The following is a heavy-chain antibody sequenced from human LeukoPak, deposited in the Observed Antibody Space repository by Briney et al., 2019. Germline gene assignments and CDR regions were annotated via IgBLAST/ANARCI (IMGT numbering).Heavy chain of an antibody. J-gene: IGHJ4*02. CDR3: AREALLRTGFDY. CDR1: GGSFSGYY. CDR2: INHSGST. Sequence: PSETLSLTCAVYGGSFSGYYWSWIRQPPGKGLEWIGEINHSGSTNYNPSLKSRVTISVDTSKNQFSLKLSSVTAADTAVYYCAREALLRTGFDYWGQGTLVTLSS. V-gene: IGHV4-34*01.